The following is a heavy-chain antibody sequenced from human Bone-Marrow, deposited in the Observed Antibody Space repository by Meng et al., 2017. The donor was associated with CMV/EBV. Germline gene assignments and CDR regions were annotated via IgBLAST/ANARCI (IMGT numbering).Heavy chain of an antibody. CDR3: ATGGEMATITGHFDY. CDR2: IIPGLGTT. D-gene: IGHD5-24*01. CDR1: VGTFSSHT. Sequence: SVKVSCKASVGTFSSHTMSWVRQAPGQGLEWMGSIIPGLGTTNYAQKFQGRVTMTADKYTSKANMELSSLRSEDTAVYYCATGGEMATITGHFDYWGQGTLVTVSS. V-gene: IGHV1-69*08. J-gene: IGHJ4*02.